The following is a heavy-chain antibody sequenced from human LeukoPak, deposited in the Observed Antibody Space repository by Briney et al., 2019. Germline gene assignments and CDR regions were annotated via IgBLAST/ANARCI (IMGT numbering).Heavy chain of an antibody. J-gene: IGHJ4*02. CDR2: ISLSGVT. Sequence: SGTLSLTCGVSGGSISSTNWWSWVRQPPGQGLEWIGEISLSGVTNYNPSLKSRVTMSLDRSKNHLSLTLTFVTAADTAVYYCSRESGAFSPFGYWGQGTLVTVSS. V-gene: IGHV4-4*02. D-gene: IGHD1-26*01. CDR3: SRESGAFSPFGY. CDR1: GGSISSTNW.